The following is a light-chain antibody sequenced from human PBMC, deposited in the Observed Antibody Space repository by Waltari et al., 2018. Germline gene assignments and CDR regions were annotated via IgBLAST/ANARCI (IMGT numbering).Light chain of an antibody. V-gene: IGKV1-5*03. Sequence: DIQMTQSPSSLSASVGDRVTITCRASQRISYWLAWYQQKPGKAPKLLVYKASSLESGVPSRFSGSVSGTEYTLTISSLQPDDFATYDCQQYNTYPATFGQGTKVEIK. J-gene: IGKJ2*01. CDR3: QQYNTYPAT. CDR2: KAS. CDR1: QRISYW.